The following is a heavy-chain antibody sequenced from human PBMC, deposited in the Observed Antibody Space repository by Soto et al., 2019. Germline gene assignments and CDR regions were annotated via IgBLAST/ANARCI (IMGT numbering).Heavy chain of an antibody. CDR2: IIPILGSA. Sequence: SVKVSCKASGGSFSSNAITWVRQAPGQGLEWMGGIIPILGSANYAQKFQDRLTITADGSTTTTYMELNSLRSEDAAVYYCASRERVDAFAIWGQGTLATVSS. D-gene: IGHD1-26*01. J-gene: IGHJ3*02. V-gene: IGHV1-69*13. CDR3: ASRERVDAFAI. CDR1: GGSFSSNA.